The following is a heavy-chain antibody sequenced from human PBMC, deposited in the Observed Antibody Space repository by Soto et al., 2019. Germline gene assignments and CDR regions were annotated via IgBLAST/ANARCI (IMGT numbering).Heavy chain of an antibody. CDR3: ARGYRTLDARPDEYFDP. CDR1: GYNFIDND. CDR2: FNTNNGGT. Sequence: ASVKVSCKASGYNFIDNDINWVRQAPGQGLEWMGWFNTNNGGTNYPQKVQGRVTMTRDTSVSSTYMEVSRLRSDDTAIFYCARGYRTLDARPDEYFDPWGQGTMVTVYS. V-gene: IGHV1-2*02. D-gene: IGHD2-15*01. J-gene: IGHJ4*02.